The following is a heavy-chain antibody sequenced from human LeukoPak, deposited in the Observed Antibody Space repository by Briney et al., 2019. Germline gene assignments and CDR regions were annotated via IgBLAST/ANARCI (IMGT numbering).Heavy chain of an antibody. D-gene: IGHD3-3*01. V-gene: IGHV1-24*01. CDR2: FDPEEGER. Sequence: GASVRVSCKVSGYTLTELSMHWVRQAPGKGLEWMGGFDPEEGERMYAQKFQGRVTITTDESTSTAYMELSSLRSEDTAVYYCATRLRFLEWHLREHDYWGQGTLVTVSS. CDR3: ATRLRFLEWHLREHDY. J-gene: IGHJ4*02. CDR1: GYTLTELS.